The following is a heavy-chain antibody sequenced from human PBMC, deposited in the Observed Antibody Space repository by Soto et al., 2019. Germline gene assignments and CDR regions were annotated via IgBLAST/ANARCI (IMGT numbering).Heavy chain of an antibody. D-gene: IGHD6-13*01. J-gene: IGHJ6*02. V-gene: IGHV3-23*01. CDR3: AKDGSSSWLWGARVPSDYGMHV. CDR2: ISGSGGST. Sequence: GVLRLSCAASGFTFSSYAMSWVRQAPGKGLEWVSAISGSGGSTYYVDSVKGRFTISRDNSKNTLYLQMNSLRAEDTAVYYCAKDGSSSWLWGARVPSDYGMHVWGQGITVTVSS. CDR1: GFTFSSYA.